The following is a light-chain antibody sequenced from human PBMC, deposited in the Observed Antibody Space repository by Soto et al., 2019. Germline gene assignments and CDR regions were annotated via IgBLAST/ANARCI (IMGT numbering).Light chain of an antibody. CDR3: QEYYSSHPT. CDR2: WAS. V-gene: IGKV4-1*01. Sequence: DIVLPQSPYSLAVSLGEPAPIHCKSSHNISYSSDNKNYLSWYQQRPGQPPKLLFYWASTRESGVPDRFSGSGSGTHFTLTITSMQAEDVAVYYCQEYYSSHPTFGKGTKVDIK. J-gene: IGKJ1*01. CDR1: HNISYSSDNKNY.